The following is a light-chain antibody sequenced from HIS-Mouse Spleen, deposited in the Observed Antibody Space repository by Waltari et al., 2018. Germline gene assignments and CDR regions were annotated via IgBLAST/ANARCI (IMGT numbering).Light chain of an antibody. Sequence: AIWMTQSPSLLSASTGDRVTISCRMSQGISSYLAWYQQKPGKAPKLLIYDASNLETGVPSRFSGSGSGTDFTFTISSLQPEDIATYYCQQYDNLPPVITFGQGTRLEIK. J-gene: IGKJ5*01. CDR3: QQYDNLPPVIT. CDR2: DAS. CDR1: QGISSY. V-gene: IGKV1D-8*02.